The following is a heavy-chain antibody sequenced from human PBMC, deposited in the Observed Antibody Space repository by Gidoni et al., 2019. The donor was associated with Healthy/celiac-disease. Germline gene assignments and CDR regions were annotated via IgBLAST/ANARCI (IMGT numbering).Heavy chain of an antibody. CDR3: ARRGKYSSGWYISCAFDI. D-gene: IGHD6-19*01. Sequence: EVQLVQSGAEVTKPGESLKISCKGSGYSLTSYWSGWVRQMPGKGLEWMGIIYPGDSDTRYSPSFQGQVTISADKSISTAYLQWSSLKASDTAMYYCARRGKYSSGWYISCAFDIWGQGTMVTVSS. CDR2: IYPGDSDT. CDR1: GYSLTSYW. J-gene: IGHJ3*02. V-gene: IGHV5-51*01.